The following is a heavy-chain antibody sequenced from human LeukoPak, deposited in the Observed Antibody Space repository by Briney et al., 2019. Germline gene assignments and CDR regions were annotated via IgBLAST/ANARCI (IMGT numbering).Heavy chain of an antibody. CDR1: GFTFSSYS. J-gene: IGHJ4*02. V-gene: IGHV3-21*01. D-gene: IGHD2-21*02. CDR3: ARDLAYCGGDCQYPFDY. CDR2: ISSSSSYI. Sequence: GGSLRLSCAASGFTFSSYSMNWVRQAPGKGLEWVSSISSSSSYIYYADSVKGQFTISRDNAKNSLYLQMNSLRAEDTAVYYCARDLAYCGGDCQYPFDYWGQGTLVTVSS.